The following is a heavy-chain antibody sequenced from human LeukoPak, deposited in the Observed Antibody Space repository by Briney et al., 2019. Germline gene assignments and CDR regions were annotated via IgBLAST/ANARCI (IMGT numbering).Heavy chain of an antibody. Sequence: SGTLSLTCTVSGYTISSGSYWSWLRPPPGKVLEWTGSIFSSGSTYYNPSLKSRVTISVDTSKYKLSLQLSTLTAADTAVYYCARAQLRYCSSTSCYTSYYYYYYMDVWGKGTTVTVS. CDR3: ARAQLRYCSSTSCYTSYYYYYYMDV. J-gene: IGHJ6*03. D-gene: IGHD2-2*02. V-gene: IGHV4-38-2*02. CDR2: IFSSGST. CDR1: GYTISSGSY.